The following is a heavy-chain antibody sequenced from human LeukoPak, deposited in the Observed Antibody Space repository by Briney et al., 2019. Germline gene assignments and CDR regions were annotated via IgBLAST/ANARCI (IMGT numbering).Heavy chain of an antibody. V-gene: IGHV1-2*02. J-gene: IGHJ4*02. Sequence: ASVKVSCKASGYTFTGYYMHWVRQAPGQGLEWMGWINPNSDGTNYAQKFQGRVTMTRDTSISTAYMELSRLRSDDTAVYYCARGGTVTTPYFDYWGQGTLVTVSS. CDR2: INPNSDGT. CDR1: GYTFTGYY. CDR3: ARGGTVTTPYFDY. D-gene: IGHD4-17*01.